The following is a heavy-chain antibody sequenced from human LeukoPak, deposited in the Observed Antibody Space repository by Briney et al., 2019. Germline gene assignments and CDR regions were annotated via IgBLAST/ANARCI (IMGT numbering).Heavy chain of an antibody. CDR2: ISYDGSVK. V-gene: IGHV3-30-3*01. CDR3: ARDGPQFDC. J-gene: IGHJ4*02. CDR1: GFSFNNYA. Sequence: GRSLRLSCAASGFSFNNYAIHWIRKPPGRGLEWVADISYDGSVKYYTDSVKGRFTISRDNSKNTVYLQMSSLRADDTAVYYCARDGPQFDCWGQGTLVTVSS.